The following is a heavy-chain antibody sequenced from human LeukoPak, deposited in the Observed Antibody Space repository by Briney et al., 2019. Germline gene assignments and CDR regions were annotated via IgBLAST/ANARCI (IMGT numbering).Heavy chain of an antibody. J-gene: IGHJ4*02. CDR3: ARWDDYSSSPDY. D-gene: IGHD4-11*01. CDR2: INPHSGDT. Sequence: ASVKVSCKASGYSFTGYYMHWVRQAPGQGLEWMGWINPHSGDTGYAQKFQGRVTMTRDMSITTTYMELTRLRSDDTAFYYCARWDDYSSSPDYWGQGSLVTVSS. CDR1: GYSFTGYY. V-gene: IGHV1-2*02.